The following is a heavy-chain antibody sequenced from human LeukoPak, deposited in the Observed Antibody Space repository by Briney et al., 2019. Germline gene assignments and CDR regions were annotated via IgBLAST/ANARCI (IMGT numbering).Heavy chain of an antibody. CDR1: GGSISSSNW. CDR3: ARDFGILTGYRMYYFQH. V-gene: IGHV4-4*02. D-gene: IGHD3-9*01. CDR2: IYHSGST. J-gene: IGHJ1*01. Sequence: SETLSLTCAVSGGSISSSNWWSWVRQPPGKGLEWIGEIYHSGSTNYNPSLKSRVTISVDKSKNQFSLKLSSVTAADTAVYYCARDFGILTGYRMYYFQHWGQGTLVTVSS.